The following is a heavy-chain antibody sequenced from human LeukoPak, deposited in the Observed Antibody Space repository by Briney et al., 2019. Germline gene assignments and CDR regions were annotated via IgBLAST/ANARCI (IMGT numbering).Heavy chain of an antibody. Sequence: ASVKVSCKASGYTFTSYGISWVRQAPGQGLEWMGWISAYNGNTNYAQKFQGRVTITADESTSTAYMELSSLRSEDTAVYYCARREVYSSGWHWFDPWGQGTLVTVSS. CDR3: ARREVYSSGWHWFDP. V-gene: IGHV1-18*01. CDR1: GYTFTSYG. D-gene: IGHD6-19*01. CDR2: ISAYNGNT. J-gene: IGHJ5*02.